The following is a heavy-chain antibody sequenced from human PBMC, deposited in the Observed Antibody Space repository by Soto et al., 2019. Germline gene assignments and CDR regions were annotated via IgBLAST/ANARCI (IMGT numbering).Heavy chain of an antibody. V-gene: IGHV1-58*01. CDR1: GFTFTSSA. CDR3: AANPDRDFWSGYSHYYYYGMDV. D-gene: IGHD3-3*01. J-gene: IGHJ6*02. Sequence: SVKVSCKASGFTFTSSAVQWVRQARGQRLEWIGWIVVGSGNTNYAQKFQERVTITRDMSTSTAYMELSSLRSEDTAVYYCAANPDRDFWSGYSHYYYYGMDVWGQGTTVTVS. CDR2: IVVGSGNT.